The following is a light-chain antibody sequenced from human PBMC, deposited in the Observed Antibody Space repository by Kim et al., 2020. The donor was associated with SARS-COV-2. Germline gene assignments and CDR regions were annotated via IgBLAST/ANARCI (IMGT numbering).Light chain of an antibody. J-gene: IGKJ2*01. CDR2: DAS. CDR3: QQYDNLPYT. CDR1: RDIRNY. Sequence: DIRMTQSPSSLSASVGDRVTITCQASRDIRNYINWYQQKPGKAPKLLIYDASNLETGVPSRFSGSASGTDFTFTISSLQPEDFATCHCQQYDNLPYTFGQGTKLEI. V-gene: IGKV1-33*01.